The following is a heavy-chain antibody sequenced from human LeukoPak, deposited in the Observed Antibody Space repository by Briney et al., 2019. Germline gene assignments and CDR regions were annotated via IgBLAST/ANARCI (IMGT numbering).Heavy chain of an antibody. Sequence: GASVKVSCKASGYTFTSYDNNWVRQATGQGLEWMGWMNPNSGNTGYAQKFQGRVTMTRNTSISTAYMELSSLRSEDTAVYYCARVGRDGYSLDYWGQGTLVTVSS. CDR3: ARVGRDGYSLDY. J-gene: IGHJ4*02. CDR1: GYTFTSYD. CDR2: MNPNSGNT. D-gene: IGHD5-24*01. V-gene: IGHV1-8*01.